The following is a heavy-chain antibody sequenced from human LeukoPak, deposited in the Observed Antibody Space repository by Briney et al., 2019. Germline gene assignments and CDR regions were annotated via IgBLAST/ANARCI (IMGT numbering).Heavy chain of an antibody. D-gene: IGHD6-19*01. CDR3: ARQRVGSGWSTGHDY. V-gene: IGHV4-59*08. CDR2: IYYSGST. Sequence: PSETLSLTCSVSGGSISGNYWSWIRQPPGKGLEWIGNIYYSGSTNYNPSLESRVTISVDTSKNQFSLKLSSVTAADTAVYYCARQRVGSGWSTGHDYWGQGTLVTVSS. CDR1: GGSISGNY. J-gene: IGHJ4*02.